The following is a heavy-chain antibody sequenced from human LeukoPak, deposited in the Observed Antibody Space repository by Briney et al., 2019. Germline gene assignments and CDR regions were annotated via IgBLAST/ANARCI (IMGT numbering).Heavy chain of an antibody. Sequence: SETLSLTCTVSGYSISSGYYWGWIRQPPGKGLEWIGSIYHSGSTYYNPSLKSRVTISVDTSKNQFSLKLSSVTAADTAVYYCARVRPAYYYYRDVWAKGPRSPSP. V-gene: IGHV4-38-2*02. J-gene: IGHJ6*03. CDR1: GYSISSGYY. CDR2: IYHSGST. CDR3: ARVRPAYYYYRDV.